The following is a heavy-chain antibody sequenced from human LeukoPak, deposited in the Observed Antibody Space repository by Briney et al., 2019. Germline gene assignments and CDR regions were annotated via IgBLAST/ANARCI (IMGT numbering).Heavy chain of an antibody. J-gene: IGHJ6*03. V-gene: IGHV3-21*01. CDR1: GFTFSSYS. D-gene: IGHD1-26*01. CDR3: ARVVGYYYYMDV. Sequence: GGSLRLPCAAPGFTFSSYSINWVRQAPGKGLEWVSSISSTSSYIYYADSVKGRFTISRDNTKNSLYLQMNSLRAEDTAVYYCARVVGYYYYMDVWGKGTTVTVSS. CDR2: ISSTSSYI.